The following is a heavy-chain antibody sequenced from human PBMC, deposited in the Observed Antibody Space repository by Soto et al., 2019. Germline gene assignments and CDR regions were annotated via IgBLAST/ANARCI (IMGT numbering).Heavy chain of an antibody. Sequence: PGGSLRLSCAASGFTFSSYAMSWVRQAPGKGLEWVSTISESGGSTYYTDSVKGRFTISSDSSKNTLYLQMNSLRAEDTALYYCAKDARPTSWGQGTLVTVSS. CDR3: AKDARPTS. CDR2: ISESGGST. V-gene: IGHV3-23*01. J-gene: IGHJ5*02. CDR1: GFTFSSYA.